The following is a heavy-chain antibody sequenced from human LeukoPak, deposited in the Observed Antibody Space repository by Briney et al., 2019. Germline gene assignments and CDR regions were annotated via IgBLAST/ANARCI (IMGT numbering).Heavy chain of an antibody. Sequence: SETLSLTCTVSVGSISSGGYYWSWIRQHPGRGLEWIGYIYYSGSTYYNPSLRSRVTISVDTSKNQFSLKLSSVTAADTAVYYCARGATDYDSSGYQTDYWGQGTLVTVSS. CDR3: ARGATDYDSSGYQTDY. V-gene: IGHV4-31*03. J-gene: IGHJ4*02. D-gene: IGHD3-22*01. CDR2: IYYSGST. CDR1: VGSISSGGYY.